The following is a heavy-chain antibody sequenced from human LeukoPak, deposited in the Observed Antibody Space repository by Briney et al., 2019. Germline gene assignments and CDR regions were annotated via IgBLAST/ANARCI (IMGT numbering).Heavy chain of an antibody. CDR1: GFTFSSFW. J-gene: IGHJ4*02. CDR3: ARTRSSWTSEFDY. D-gene: IGHD6-13*01. V-gene: IGHV3-74*01. Sequence: GGSLRLSCAASGFTFSSFWMHWVRQVPGKGLVWVSRINIDGGFTFYADSVKGRFSISRDNAKNTVYLQMDSLTAEDTGVYYCARTRSSWTSEFDYWGQGTLVTVSS. CDR2: INIDGGFT.